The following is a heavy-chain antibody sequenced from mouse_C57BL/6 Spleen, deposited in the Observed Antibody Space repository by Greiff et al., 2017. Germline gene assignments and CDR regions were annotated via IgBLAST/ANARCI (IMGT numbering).Heavy chain of an antibody. CDR2: IRSKSNNYAT. CDR1: GFSFNTYA. Sequence: EVQVVESGGGLVQPKGSLKLSCAASGFSFNTYAMNWVRQAPGKGLEWVARIRSKSNNYATYYADSVKYRLTISRDDSERMLYLQMNNLNTEDTAMYNCVRETNYCDYWGQGTTLTVSS. D-gene: IGHD1-3*01. CDR3: VRETNYCDY. J-gene: IGHJ2*01. V-gene: IGHV10-1*01.